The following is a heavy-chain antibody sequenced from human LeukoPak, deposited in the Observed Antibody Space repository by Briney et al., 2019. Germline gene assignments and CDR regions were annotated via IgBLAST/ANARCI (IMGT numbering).Heavy chain of an antibody. V-gene: IGHV3-48*04. CDR2: ITSSGSAI. CDR1: GFSFRTYS. Sequence: PGGSLRLSCAASGFSFRTYSMNWVRQAPGKGLEWISYITSSGSAIYFADSVKGRFTISRDNAKNSLYLQMNSLRAEDTAVYYCGRAFPGIAVAGMYYFDYWGQGTLVTVSS. J-gene: IGHJ4*02. D-gene: IGHD6-19*01. CDR3: GRAFPGIAVAGMYYFDY.